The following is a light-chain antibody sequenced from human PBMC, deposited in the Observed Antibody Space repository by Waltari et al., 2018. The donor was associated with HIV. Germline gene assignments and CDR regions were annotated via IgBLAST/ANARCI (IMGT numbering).Light chain of an antibody. CDR2: QDS. CDR1: KLGKRF. Sequence: YELTQSPPVSVSPGQTARISCSGEKLGKRFVSWHQQRPGQSLVMVIYQDSERPSGIPERFSGSNSENTATLTISGTQAMDEADYYCQAWDNNIAVFGGGTKLTVL. J-gene: IGLJ2*01. V-gene: IGLV3-1*01. CDR3: QAWDNNIAV.